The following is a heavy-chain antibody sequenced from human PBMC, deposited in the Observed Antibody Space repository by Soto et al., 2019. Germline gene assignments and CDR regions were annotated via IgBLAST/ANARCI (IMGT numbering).Heavy chain of an antibody. CDR2: IIPIFGTA. CDR1: GGTFSSYA. D-gene: IGHD5-18*01. CDR3: ARENSSYGYPYYFDY. V-gene: IGHV1-69*01. J-gene: IGHJ4*02. Sequence: QVQLVQSGAEVKTPGSSVKVSCKASGGTFSSYAISWVRQAPGQGLEWMGGIIPIFGTANYAQKFQGRVTITADESTSTDYMELSSLRSEDTAVYYCARENSSYGYPYYFDYWGQGTLVTVSS.